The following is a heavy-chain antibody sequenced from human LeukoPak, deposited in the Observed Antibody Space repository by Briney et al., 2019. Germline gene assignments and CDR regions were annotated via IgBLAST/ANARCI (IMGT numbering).Heavy chain of an antibody. CDR3: ARHYYGSGSYSDYGMDV. Sequence: GASVKVSCTASGYTFTSYDINWVRQATGQGLEWMGWMNPNSGNTGYAQKFQGRVTMTRNTSISTAYMELSSLRSEDTAVYYCARHYYGSGSYSDYGMDVWGQGTTVTVSS. J-gene: IGHJ6*02. CDR1: GYTFTSYD. V-gene: IGHV1-8*01. CDR2: MNPNSGNT. D-gene: IGHD3-10*01.